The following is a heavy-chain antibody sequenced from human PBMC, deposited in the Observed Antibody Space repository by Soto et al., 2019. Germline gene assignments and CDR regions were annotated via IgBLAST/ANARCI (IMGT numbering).Heavy chain of an antibody. CDR1: GLTFNNHW. CDR3: ARGVQCSDS. D-gene: IGHD1-1*01. CDR2: IKPDGSEE. Sequence: GGSLRLSCAASGLTFNNHWINWVRQAPGKGLEWVANIKPDGSEEHYVDSVKGRFTISRDNAKNSLYLQMNSLRAEDTAVYFCARGVQCSDSWGQGTLVTVSS. J-gene: IGHJ4*02. V-gene: IGHV3-7*01.